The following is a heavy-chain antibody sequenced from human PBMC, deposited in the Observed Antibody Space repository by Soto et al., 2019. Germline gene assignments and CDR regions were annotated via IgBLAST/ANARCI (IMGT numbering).Heavy chain of an antibody. J-gene: IGHJ4*02. CDR3: ARDLIHDYSNYFDY. CDR1: GFTFSSYA. V-gene: IGHV3-30*04. D-gene: IGHD4-4*01. Sequence: GGSLRLSCAASGFTFSSYAMHWVRQAPGKGLEWVAVISYDGSNKYYADSVKGRFTISRDNSKNTLYLQMNSLRAEDTAVYCCARDLIHDYSNYFDYWGQGTLVTVSS. CDR2: ISYDGSNK.